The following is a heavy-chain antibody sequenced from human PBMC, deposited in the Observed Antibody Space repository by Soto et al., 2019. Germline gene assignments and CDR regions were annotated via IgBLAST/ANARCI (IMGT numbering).Heavy chain of an antibody. J-gene: IGHJ4*02. Sequence: PSETLSLTCTVSGGSIISYYWSWILQPPWKGLEWIGYIYYSGSTNYNPSLKSRVTISVDTSKNQFSLKLSSVTAADTAVYYCASSGYYYDSSGYFSLEYPFDYWGQGTLVTVSS. CDR1: GGSIISYY. CDR2: IYYSGST. CDR3: ASSGYYYDSSGYFSLEYPFDY. D-gene: IGHD3-22*01. V-gene: IGHV4-59*01.